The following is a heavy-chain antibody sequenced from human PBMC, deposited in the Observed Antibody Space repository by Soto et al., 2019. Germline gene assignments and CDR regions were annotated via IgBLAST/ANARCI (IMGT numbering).Heavy chain of an antibody. CDR2: IYYSGST. CDR3: ARAAPDSQLQYYCYYYGMDV. Sequence: PSETLSLTCTVSGGSISSGDYYWSWIRQPPGKGLEWIGYIYYSGSTYYNPSLKSRVTISVDTSKNQFSLRLSSVSGGDAAVYYCARAAPDSQLQYYCYYYGMDVWGQGTTVTVSS. CDR1: GGSISSGDYY. D-gene: IGHD1-26*01. J-gene: IGHJ6*02. V-gene: IGHV4-30-4*01.